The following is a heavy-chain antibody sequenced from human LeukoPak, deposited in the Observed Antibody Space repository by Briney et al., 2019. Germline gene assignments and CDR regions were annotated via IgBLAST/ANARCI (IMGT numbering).Heavy chain of an antibody. Sequence: GGSLRLSCAASGFTFSNYEMNWVRQAPGKGLEWVSYISSSGRAIYYADSVKGRFTISRDNAKNSLYLQMNSLRTEDTAVYYCASSTAIGYWGQGTLVTVSS. CDR1: GFTFSNYE. CDR2: ISSSGRAI. CDR3: ASSTAIGY. V-gene: IGHV3-48*03. J-gene: IGHJ4*02.